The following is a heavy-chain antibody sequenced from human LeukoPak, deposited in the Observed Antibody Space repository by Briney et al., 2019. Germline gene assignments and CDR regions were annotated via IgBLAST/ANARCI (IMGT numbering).Heavy chain of an antibody. CDR3: AKESGITIFGVVTDRRYYFDY. CDR1: GFTFSSYA. V-gene: IGHV3-23*01. J-gene: IGHJ4*02. Sequence: PGGSLRLSCAASGFTFSSYAMSWVRQAPGKGLEWVSAISGSGGSTYYADSVKGRFTISRDNSKNTLYLQMNSLRAEDTAVYYCAKESGITIFGVVTDRRYYFDYWGQGTLVTVSS. CDR2: ISGSGGST. D-gene: IGHD3-3*01.